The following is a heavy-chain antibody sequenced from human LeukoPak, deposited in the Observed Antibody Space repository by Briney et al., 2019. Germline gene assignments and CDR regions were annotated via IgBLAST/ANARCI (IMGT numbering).Heavy chain of an antibody. J-gene: IGHJ4*02. D-gene: IGHD3-3*01. V-gene: IGHV4-59*01. Sequence: PSETLSLTCTVSGGPISSYYWSWIRQPPGKGLEWIGYFYYSGSTNYNPSLKSRVTISVDTSKNQFSLKLSSVTAADTAVYYCARDLGSQGFLEWLYYWGQGTLVTVSS. CDR1: GGPISSYY. CDR3: ARDLGSQGFLEWLYY. CDR2: FYYSGST.